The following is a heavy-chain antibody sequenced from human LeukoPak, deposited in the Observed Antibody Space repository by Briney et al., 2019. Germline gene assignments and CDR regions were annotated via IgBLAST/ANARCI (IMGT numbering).Heavy chain of an antibody. D-gene: IGHD4-23*01. CDR2: IYSSGSP. J-gene: IGHJ4*02. Sequence: SDTLSLTCTVSGGSITSDYWSWIRQPAGEGLEWIGRIYSSGSPSYNPSLKSRVTMSVDTCKNKFSLKVTSVTAADTAVYYCARDPGGYIDYWGQGTLV. CDR3: ARDPGGYIDY. V-gene: IGHV4-4*07. CDR1: GGSITSDY.